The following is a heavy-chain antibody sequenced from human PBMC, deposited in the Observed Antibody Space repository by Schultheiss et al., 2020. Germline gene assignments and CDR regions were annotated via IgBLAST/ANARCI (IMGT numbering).Heavy chain of an antibody. Sequence: LSCAVYGGSFSGYYWSWIRQPPGKGLEWIGEINHSGSTNYNPSLKSRVTISVDTSKNQFSLKLSSVTAADTAVYYCATAAYDYWGQGTLVTVSS. V-gene: IGHV4-34*01. CDR1: GGSFSGYY. D-gene: IGHD6-25*01. J-gene: IGHJ4*02. CDR3: ATAAYDY. CDR2: INHSGST.